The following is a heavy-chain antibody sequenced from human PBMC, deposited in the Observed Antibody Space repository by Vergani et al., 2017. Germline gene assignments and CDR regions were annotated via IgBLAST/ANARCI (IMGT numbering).Heavy chain of an antibody. V-gene: IGHV4-38-2*01. Sequence: QVQLQESGPGLVQPAETLSLTCVVSNSSINSNYYWGWIRQSPGKRLEWIGSVSHSGSTFSNPSLKSRVIISVDKSKKLISLILNSVTAADTAVYYCVMDAITYDVLTGYYIGLDSWGQGTLVTVSS. CDR3: VMDAITYDVLTGYYIGLDS. J-gene: IGHJ4*02. CDR1: NSSINSNYY. CDR2: VSHSGST. D-gene: IGHD3-9*01.